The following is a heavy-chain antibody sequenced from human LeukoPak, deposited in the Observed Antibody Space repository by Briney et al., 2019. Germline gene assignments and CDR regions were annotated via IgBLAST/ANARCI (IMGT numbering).Heavy chain of an antibody. V-gene: IGHV4-59*08. CDR3: ARHQYTSGWYGWFDP. D-gene: IGHD6-19*01. Sequence: SETLSVTCTVSDGSISSYYWSWIRQPPGKGLEWIGYIYYSGSTNYNPSLKSRVTISVDTSKNQFSLKLSSVTAADTAVYYCARHQYTSGWYGWFDPWGQGTLVTVSS. CDR1: DGSISSYY. CDR2: IYYSGST. J-gene: IGHJ5*02.